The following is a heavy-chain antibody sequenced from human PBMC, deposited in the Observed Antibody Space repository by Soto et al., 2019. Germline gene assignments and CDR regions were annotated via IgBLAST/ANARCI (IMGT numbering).Heavy chain of an antibody. D-gene: IGHD1-1*01. CDR1: GFTFSSST. V-gene: IGHV3-48*01. Sequence: EVQLVESGGALVQPGGSLTLSCAASGFTFSSSTMNWVRQAPGKGLEWVSCISSGGSTIYYADSVKGRFTISRDNAKNSLYLQENSLSAEDTAVYYCARGYHSFDYGGQGTLVTVSS. CDR2: ISSGGSTI. CDR3: ARGYHSFDY. J-gene: IGHJ4*02.